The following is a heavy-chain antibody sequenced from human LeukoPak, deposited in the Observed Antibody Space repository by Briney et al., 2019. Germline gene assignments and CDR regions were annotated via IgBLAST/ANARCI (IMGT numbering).Heavy chain of an antibody. V-gene: IGHV1-8*01. CDR2: MNPNSGNT. D-gene: IGHD2-2*01. CDR1: GYTFTSYD. Sequence: ASVKVSCKASGYTFTSYDINWVRQATGQGLEWMGWMNPNSGNTGYAQKFQGRVTMTRNTSISTAYMELSSLRSEDTAVYYCARSEHCSSTNCARGAFDIWSQGTMVTVSS. CDR3: ARSEHCSSTNCARGAFDI. J-gene: IGHJ3*02.